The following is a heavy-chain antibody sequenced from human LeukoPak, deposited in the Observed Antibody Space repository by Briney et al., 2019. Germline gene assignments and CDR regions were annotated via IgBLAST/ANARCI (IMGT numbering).Heavy chain of an antibody. V-gene: IGHV3-48*01. CDR2: ISSSSTI. Sequence: QPGGSLRLSCAVSGFTFSSYSMNWVRQAPGKGLEWVSYISSSSTIYYADSVKGRFTISRDNAKNSLYLQMNSLRAEDTAVYYCARRNVLRYFDWLGYYYYYMDVWGKGTTVTISS. CDR1: GFTFSSYS. CDR3: ARRNVLRYFDWLGYYYYYMDV. D-gene: IGHD3-9*01. J-gene: IGHJ6*03.